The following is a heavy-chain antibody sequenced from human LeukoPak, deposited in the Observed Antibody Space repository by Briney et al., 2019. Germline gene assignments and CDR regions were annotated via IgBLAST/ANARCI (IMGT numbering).Heavy chain of an antibody. V-gene: IGHV3-66*01. CDR3: ARGMGGYGGYDY. D-gene: IGHD5-12*01. J-gene: IGHJ4*02. Sequence: GRALRLSCTASGFTCGDYAMSWFHQAPGKELEWVSVIYSGGSSYYADSVKGRFTISSDNSKNTVYLQINSLRVEDAAVYYCARGMGGYGGYDYWGQGTLVTVSS. CDR1: GFTCGDYA. CDR2: IYSGGSS.